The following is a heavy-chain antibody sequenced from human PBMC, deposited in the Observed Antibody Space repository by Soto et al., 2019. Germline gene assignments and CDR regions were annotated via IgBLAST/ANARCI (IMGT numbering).Heavy chain of an antibody. J-gene: IGHJ4*02. CDR1: GVTFSSYT. CDR2: IIPSLGIA. Sequence: QVQLVQSGAEVKKPGSSVKVSCKASGVTFSSYTITWVRQAPGQGLEWMGRIIPSLGIANYAQKFQGRVTIXXXXXXNTAXXXXXXXXXXXXAXYYCARDLGRYDSRGKKDYWGQGTLVTVAS. D-gene: IGHD3-22*01. V-gene: IGHV1-69*08. CDR3: ARDLGRYDSRGKKDY.